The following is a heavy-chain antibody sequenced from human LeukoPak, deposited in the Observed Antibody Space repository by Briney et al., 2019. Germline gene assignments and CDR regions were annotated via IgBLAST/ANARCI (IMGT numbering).Heavy chain of an antibody. CDR1: GLIFDDYA. Sequence: GGSLRLSCEASGLIFDDYAMHWVRQVPGKGLEWVSGINWNSDIFGYADSVKGRFTISRDNSKNTLYLEMNSLRAEDTAVYYCAKDIGSYYDYWGQGILVTVSS. CDR2: INWNSDIF. D-gene: IGHD3-10*01. V-gene: IGHV3-9*01. J-gene: IGHJ4*02. CDR3: AKDIGSYYDY.